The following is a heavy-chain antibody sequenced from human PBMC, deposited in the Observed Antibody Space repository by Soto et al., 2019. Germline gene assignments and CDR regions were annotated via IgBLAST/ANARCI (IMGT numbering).Heavy chain of an antibody. J-gene: IGHJ6*02. CDR2: INPNSGGT. D-gene: IGHD6-13*01. CDR3: ARDRPYSSSWYGMDV. CDR1: GYTFTGYY. Sequence: ASVKVSCKASGYTFTGYYMHWVRQAPGQGLEWMGWINPNSGGTNYAQKFQGWVTMTRDTSISTAYMELSRLRSDDTAVYYCARDRPYSSSWYGMDVWGQGTTVTV. V-gene: IGHV1-2*04.